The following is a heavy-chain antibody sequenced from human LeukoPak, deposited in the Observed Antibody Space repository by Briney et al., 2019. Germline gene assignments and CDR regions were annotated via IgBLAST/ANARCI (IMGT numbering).Heavy chain of an antibody. CDR3: ARGSVDGDYLFS. CDR2: IHSGGDT. D-gene: IGHD4-17*01. CDR1: GFTFSRYW. Sequence: GGSLRLSCAASGFTFSRYWMSWVRQAPGKGLEWVSVIHSGGDTYYADSVKGRFTISRDDSKNTLYLQINSLRAEDTAVYYCARGSVDGDYLFSWGQGTLVTVSS. V-gene: IGHV3-53*01. J-gene: IGHJ5*02.